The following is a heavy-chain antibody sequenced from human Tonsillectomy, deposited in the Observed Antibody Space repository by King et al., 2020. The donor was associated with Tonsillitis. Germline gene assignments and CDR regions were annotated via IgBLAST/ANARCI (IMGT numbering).Heavy chain of an antibody. CDR3: AKVPSADFDWLFIDY. V-gene: IGHV3-23*04. CDR1: GFTFSNYA. Sequence: VQLVESGGGLGQPGGSLRLSCAASGFTFSNYAMNWVRQAPGKGLEWVSSISGGRGSTYYADSVKGRFTISRDNSKNTLYLQMNSLRAEDTAVYYCAKVPSADFDWLFIDYWGQGTLVTVSS. CDR2: ISGGRGST. D-gene: IGHD3-9*01. J-gene: IGHJ4*02.